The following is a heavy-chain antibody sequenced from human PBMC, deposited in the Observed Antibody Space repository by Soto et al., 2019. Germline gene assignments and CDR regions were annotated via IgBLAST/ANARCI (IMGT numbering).Heavy chain of an antibody. CDR1: GYTFTSYA. D-gene: IGHD3-16*02. J-gene: IGHJ4*02. Sequence: QVQLVQSGAEVKKPGASVKVSCKASGYTFTSYAMHWVRQAPGKRLEWMGWINAGNGNTKYSQKFQGRVTITRDTSASTAYMELSSLRSEDTAVYYCARDYIWGSYRMIDYWGQGTLVTVSS. CDR3: ARDYIWGSYRMIDY. V-gene: IGHV1-3*01. CDR2: INAGNGNT.